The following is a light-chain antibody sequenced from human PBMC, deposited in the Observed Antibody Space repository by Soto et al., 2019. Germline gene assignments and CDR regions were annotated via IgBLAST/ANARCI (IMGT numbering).Light chain of an antibody. J-gene: IGKJ2*01. CDR1: QSILYSSNNKNY. V-gene: IGKV4-1*01. CDR2: WAS. Sequence: DIVMTQSPDSLAVSLGERATINCKSSQSILYSSNNKNYLTWYQQKPGQPPKLLIYWASTRESGVPDRFSGSGSGTDFTLTISSLQAEDEAVYYCHQYYGSPYTFGQGTKLEIK. CDR3: HQYYGSPYT.